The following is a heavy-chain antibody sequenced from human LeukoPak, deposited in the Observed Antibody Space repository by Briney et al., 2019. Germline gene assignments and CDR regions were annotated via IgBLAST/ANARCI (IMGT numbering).Heavy chain of an antibody. CDR2: IIPLFGTA. J-gene: IGHJ3*02. V-gene: IGHV1-69*05. CDR1: GYTFSSYA. CDR3: ARTTEDSSGYYPNAFDI. D-gene: IGHD3-22*01. Sequence: ASVKVSCKASGYTFSSYAISWVRQAPGQGLEWMGRIIPLFGTANYAQKFQGRVTITTDESTSTAYMELSSLRSEDTAVYYCARTTEDSSGYYPNAFDIWGQGTMVTVSS.